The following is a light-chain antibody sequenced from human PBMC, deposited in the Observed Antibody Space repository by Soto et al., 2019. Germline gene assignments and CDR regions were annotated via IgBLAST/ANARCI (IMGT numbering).Light chain of an antibody. CDR1: QSVSSN. CDR3: QQYNNWPPWT. CDR2: GAS. V-gene: IGKV3-15*01. Sequence: EIVMTQSPATLSVSPGERATLSCRASQSVSSNLAWYQQKPGQAPRLLIYGASTMATGIPARFSGSASGTEFTLTLSSLQSEDFAVYYCQQYNNWPPWTFGQGTKVEIK. J-gene: IGKJ1*01.